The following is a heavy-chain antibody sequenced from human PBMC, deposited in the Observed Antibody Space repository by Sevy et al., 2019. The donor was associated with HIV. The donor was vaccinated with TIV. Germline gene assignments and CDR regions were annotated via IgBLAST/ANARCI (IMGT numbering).Heavy chain of an antibody. J-gene: IGHJ4*02. Sequence: GGSLRLSCTSSGFTFGDYAMSWFRQAPGKGLEWVAFIRRNSHEPYGGTTEYAASVKGRFIISRDDSKSIAYLQMNSLKTEDTAVYYCTRALATADTPEYYFDYWGQGILVTVSS. V-gene: IGHV3-49*03. CDR1: GFTFGDYA. CDR3: TRALATADTPEYYFDY. CDR2: IRRNSHEPYGGTT. D-gene: IGHD5-12*01.